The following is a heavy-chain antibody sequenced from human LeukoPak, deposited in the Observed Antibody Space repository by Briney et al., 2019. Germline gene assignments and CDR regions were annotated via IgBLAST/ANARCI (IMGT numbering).Heavy chain of an antibody. Sequence: GASVKVSCKASGGTFSSYAISWVRQAPGQGLEWMGGIIPIFGTANYAQKFQGRVTITADKSTSTAYMELSSLRSEDTAVYYCARGVNPEVNYYGSGRPPRTPYYYYYYMDVWGKGTTVTVSS. D-gene: IGHD3-10*01. J-gene: IGHJ6*03. CDR2: IIPIFGTA. CDR3: ARGVNPEVNYYGSGRPPRTPYYYYYYMDV. V-gene: IGHV1-69*06. CDR1: GGTFSSYA.